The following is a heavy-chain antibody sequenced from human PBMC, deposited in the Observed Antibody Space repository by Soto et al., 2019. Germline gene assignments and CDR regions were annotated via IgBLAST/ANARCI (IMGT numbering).Heavy chain of an antibody. CDR1: GYTFTSYD. J-gene: IGHJ6*02. D-gene: IGHD6-13*01. CDR3: ARDKVAAAGSEYYYYYGMDV. Sequence: ASVKVSCKASGYTFTSYDINWVRQATGQGLEWMGWMNPNSGNTGYAQKFQGRVTMTRNTSISTAYMELSSLRSEDTAVYYCARDKVAAAGSEYYYYYGMDVWGQGTTVTVS. V-gene: IGHV1-8*01. CDR2: MNPNSGNT.